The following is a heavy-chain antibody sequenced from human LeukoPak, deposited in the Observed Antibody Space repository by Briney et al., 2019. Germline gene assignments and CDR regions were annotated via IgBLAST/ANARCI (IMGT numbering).Heavy chain of an antibody. D-gene: IGHD5-18*01. J-gene: IGHJ6*02. CDR2: INHSGST. Sequence: SETLSLTCAVYGGSFSGYYWSWIRQPPGKGLEWIGEINHSGSTNYNPSLKSRVTISVDTSKNQFSLKLSSVTAADTAVYYCASWQRGYSSSGYHGMDVWGQGTTVTVSS. V-gene: IGHV4-34*01. CDR3: ASWQRGYSSSGYHGMDV. CDR1: GGSFSGYY.